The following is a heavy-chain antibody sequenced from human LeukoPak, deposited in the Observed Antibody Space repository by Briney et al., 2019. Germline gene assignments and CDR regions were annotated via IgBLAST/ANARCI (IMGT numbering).Heavy chain of an antibody. D-gene: IGHD5-18*01. CDR2: IYYSGST. Sequence: SETLSLTCTVSGGSISSSGYYWGWIRQPPGKGLEWIGSIYYSGSTYYNPSLKSRVTISVDTSKNQFSLKLSSVTAADTAVYYCARHVVDTAMVFYDNWFDPWGQGTLVTVSS. V-gene: IGHV4-39*01. CDR1: GGSISSSGYY. J-gene: IGHJ5*02. CDR3: ARHVVDTAMVFYDNWFDP.